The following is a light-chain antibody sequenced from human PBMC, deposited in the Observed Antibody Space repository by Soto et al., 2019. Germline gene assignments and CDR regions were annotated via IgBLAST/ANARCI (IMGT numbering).Light chain of an antibody. CDR3: SSYTGDNTHV. Sequence: QSVLTQPASVSESPGQYIPISCTGSSSDIGGYTYVSWYQQHPGKASKLMINDVSNRPSGVSYRFSGSKSGNTASLTISGLQAEDEADYYCSSYTGDNTHVFGSGSKVTV. CDR2: DVS. V-gene: IGLV2-14*03. CDR1: SSDIGGYTY. J-gene: IGLJ1*01.